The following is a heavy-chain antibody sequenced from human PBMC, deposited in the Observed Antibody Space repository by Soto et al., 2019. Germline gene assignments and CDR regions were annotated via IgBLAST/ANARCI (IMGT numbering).Heavy chain of an antibody. CDR1: GFTFSSYS. J-gene: IGHJ3*02. Sequence: PGGSLRLSCAASGFTFSSYSMNWVRQAPGKGLEWVSSISSSSSYIYYADSVKGRFTISRDNAKNSLYLQMNSLRAEDTAVYYCARELTGLAAARPCYAFVISGQTIMVTV. V-gene: IGHV3-21*01. CDR3: ARELTGLAAARPCYAFVI. CDR2: ISSSSSYI. D-gene: IGHD6-6*01.